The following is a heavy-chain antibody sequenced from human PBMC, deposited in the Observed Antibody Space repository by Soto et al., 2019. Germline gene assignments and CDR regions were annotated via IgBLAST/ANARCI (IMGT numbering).Heavy chain of an antibody. V-gene: IGHV3-33*01. CDR3: ARGGADFWSGYYTEVDYYYYYMDV. D-gene: IGHD3-3*01. J-gene: IGHJ6*03. CDR2: IWYDGSNK. CDR1: GFTFSSYG. Sequence: QVQLVESGGGVVQPGRSLRLSCAASGFTFSSYGMHWVRQAPGKGLEWVAVIWYDGSNKYYADSVKGRLTISRDNSTNTQYLQMNSLSAEDTAVYYCARGGADFWSGYYTEVDYYYYYMDVWGKGTTVTVSS.